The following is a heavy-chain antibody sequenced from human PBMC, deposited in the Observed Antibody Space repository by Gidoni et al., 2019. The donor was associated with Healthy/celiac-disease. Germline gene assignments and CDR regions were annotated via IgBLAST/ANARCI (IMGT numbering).Heavy chain of an antibody. CDR1: GYTFSSYA. J-gene: IGHJ5*02. D-gene: IGHD3-10*01. Sequence: QVQLVQSGAEVKKPGASVKVSCKASGYTFSSYAMHWVRQAPGQRLEWMGWINAGNGNTKYSQKFQGRVTITRDTSASTAYMELSSLRSEDTAVYYCARAPSADLWFGTPGGWFDPWGQGTLVTVSS. CDR2: INAGNGNT. V-gene: IGHV1-3*01. CDR3: ARAPSADLWFGTPGGWFDP.